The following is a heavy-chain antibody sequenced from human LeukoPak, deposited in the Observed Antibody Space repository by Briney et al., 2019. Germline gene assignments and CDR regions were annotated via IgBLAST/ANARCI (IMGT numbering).Heavy chain of an antibody. CDR1: GFTFSSYA. V-gene: IGHV3-23*01. CDR3: ARDFASKYYYGSGSLDITDY. D-gene: IGHD3-10*01. Sequence: GGSLRLSCAASGFTFSSYAMSWVRQAPGKGLEWVSAISGSGGSTYYADSVKGRFTISRDNSKNTLYLQMNSLRAEDTAVYYCARDFASKYYYGSGSLDITDYWGQGTLVTVSS. J-gene: IGHJ4*02. CDR2: ISGSGGST.